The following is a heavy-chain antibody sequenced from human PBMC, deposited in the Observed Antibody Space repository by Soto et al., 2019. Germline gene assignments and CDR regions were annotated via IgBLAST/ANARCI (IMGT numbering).Heavy chain of an antibody. J-gene: IGHJ6*02. CDR2: ISGSGGST. V-gene: IGHV3-23*01. Sequence: EVQLLESGGGLVQPGGSLRLSCAASGFTFSSYAMSWVRQAPGKGLEWVSAISGSGGSTYYADSVKGRFTISRDNSKNPLYLRMNSLRAGDTAVYYWAKGAVVGATNGDYYGLDVWGQGATVTVSS. CDR1: GFTFSSYA. D-gene: IGHD1-26*01. CDR3: AKGAVVGATNGDYYGLDV.